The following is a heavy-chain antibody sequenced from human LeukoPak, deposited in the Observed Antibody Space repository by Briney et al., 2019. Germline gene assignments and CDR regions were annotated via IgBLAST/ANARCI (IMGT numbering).Heavy chain of an antibody. V-gene: IGHV3-21*01. Sequence: GGSLRLSCAVSGFTFSSYEMNWVRQAPGKGLEWVSSISSSSSYIYYADSVKGRFTISRDNAKNSLYLQMNSLRAEDTAVYYCARHSIAAAGSGDREIWGQGTLVTVSS. D-gene: IGHD6-13*01. J-gene: IGHJ4*02. CDR2: ISSSSSYI. CDR1: GFTFSSYE. CDR3: ARHSIAAAGSGDREI.